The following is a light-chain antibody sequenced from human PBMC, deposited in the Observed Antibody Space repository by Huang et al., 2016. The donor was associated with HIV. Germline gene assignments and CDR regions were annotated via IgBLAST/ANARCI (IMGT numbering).Light chain of an antibody. J-gene: IGKJ4*01. CDR1: QIVSRY. CDR2: DAS. CDR3: QQRSNWPPT. Sequence: EIVLTQSPATLSLSPGERVTLSCRASQIVSRYLARYQQKPGQAPRLLIYDASNRATGVPARFSGSGSGTDFSLTISSLEPEDFAVYYCQQRSNWPPTFGGGTKVEIK. V-gene: IGKV3-11*01.